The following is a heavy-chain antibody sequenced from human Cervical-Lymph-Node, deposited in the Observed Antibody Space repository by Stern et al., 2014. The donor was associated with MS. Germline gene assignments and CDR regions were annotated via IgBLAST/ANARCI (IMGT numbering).Heavy chain of an antibody. Sequence: QVQLVQSGTEVREPGTSVKVSCKASGYRFTSYGINWVRQAPGQGLEWVGWISGYNGNTNYAQKLQGRVTMTTDTSTSTADMELRSLRSDDTAVYYCARIFSSSYYYSMDVWGQGTMVTVSS. J-gene: IGHJ6*02. V-gene: IGHV1-18*01. CDR3: ARIFSSSYYYSMDV. CDR2: ISGYNGNT. CDR1: GYRFTSYG. D-gene: IGHD6-13*01.